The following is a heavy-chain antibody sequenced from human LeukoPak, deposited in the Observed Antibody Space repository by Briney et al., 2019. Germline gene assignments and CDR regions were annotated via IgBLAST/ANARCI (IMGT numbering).Heavy chain of an antibody. Sequence: ASVKVSCKTSGFTFNAHGFSWVRQAPGQGLEWMGWISAYNGNTNYAQNFQGRVTITRDTSANTAYMELSSLRSEETAVYYCAREQWLGSFYYYYYGLDVWGQGTTVTVSS. CDR2: ISAYNGNT. CDR3: AREQWLGSFYYYYYGLDV. CDR1: GFTFNAHG. J-gene: IGHJ6*02. V-gene: IGHV1-18*01. D-gene: IGHD6-19*01.